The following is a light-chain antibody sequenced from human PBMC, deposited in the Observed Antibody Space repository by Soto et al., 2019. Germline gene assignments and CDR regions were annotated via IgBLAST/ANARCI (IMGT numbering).Light chain of an antibody. Sequence: QSVLRQPPSVSGAPGQRVTISCTGSSSNIGAGYDVHWYQLLPGTAPKLLIYGNTNRPSGVPDRFSGSKSGTSASLAITGLQAEDEADYYCQSYDSTLSGVVFGGGTKLTVL. V-gene: IGLV1-40*01. CDR3: QSYDSTLSGVV. J-gene: IGLJ3*02. CDR2: GNT. CDR1: SSNIGAGYD.